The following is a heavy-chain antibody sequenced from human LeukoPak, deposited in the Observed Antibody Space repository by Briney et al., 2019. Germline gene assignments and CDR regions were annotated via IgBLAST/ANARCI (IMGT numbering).Heavy chain of an antibody. J-gene: IGHJ4*02. D-gene: IGHD5-18*01. CDR3: ARVGGYSYGYLDY. CDR1: GGSFSGYY. Sequence: PSETLSLTCAVYGGSFSGYYWSWIRQPPGKGLEWIGEINHSGSTNYNPSLKSRVTTSVDTSKNQFSLKLSSVTAADTAVYYCARVGGYSYGYLDYWGQGTLVTVSS. CDR2: INHSGST. V-gene: IGHV4-34*01.